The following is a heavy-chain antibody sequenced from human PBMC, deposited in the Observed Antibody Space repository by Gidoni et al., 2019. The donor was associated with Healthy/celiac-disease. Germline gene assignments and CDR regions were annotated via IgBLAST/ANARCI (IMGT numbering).Heavy chain of an antibody. CDR1: CFTFSSYS. CDR2: ISSSSSYI. J-gene: IGHJ3*02. D-gene: IGHD3-22*01. Sequence: EVQLVESGGGLVKPGGSLRLSCAASCFTFSSYSMTWVRQAPGKGLEWVSSISSSSSYIYYADSVKGRFTISRDNAKNSLYLQMNSLRAEDTAVYYCARDKGNYYDSSGYYHDAFDIWGQGTMVTVSS. CDR3: ARDKGNYYDSSGYYHDAFDI. V-gene: IGHV3-21*01.